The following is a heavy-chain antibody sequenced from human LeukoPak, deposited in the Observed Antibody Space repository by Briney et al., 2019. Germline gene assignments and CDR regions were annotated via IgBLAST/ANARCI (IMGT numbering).Heavy chain of an antibody. V-gene: IGHV3-33*01. J-gene: IGHJ3*02. D-gene: IGHD5-24*01. CDR1: GFTFSSYG. CDR2: IWYDGSKK. CDR3: TRENGGDGYRGGTFDI. Sequence: PGTSLRLSCAASGFTFSSYGMNWVRQAPGKGLEWVAVIWYDGSKKYYVDSVKGRFTISRDSSKNTVDLQMDSLRAEDTALHYCTRENGGDGYRGGTFDIWGQGTMVTVSS.